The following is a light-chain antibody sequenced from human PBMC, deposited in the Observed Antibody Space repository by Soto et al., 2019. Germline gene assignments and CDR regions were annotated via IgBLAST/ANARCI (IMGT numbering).Light chain of an antibody. CDR2: GAS. CDR3: QQYGSSPWT. Sequence: EIVLTQSPGTLSLSPGERATLSCRASQSVSSSYLAWYQQKPGQAPRLLIYGASSRASGIPDMFSGSGSGSDFTLTISRLEPEDFAAYYCQQYGSSPWTFGQGTKVEIK. CDR1: QSVSSSY. V-gene: IGKV3-20*01. J-gene: IGKJ1*01.